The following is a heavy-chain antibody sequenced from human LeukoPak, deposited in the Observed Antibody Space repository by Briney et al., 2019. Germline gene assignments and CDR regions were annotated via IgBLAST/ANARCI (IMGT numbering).Heavy chain of an antibody. CDR2: ISSSGSTI. J-gene: IGHJ6*03. V-gene: IGHV3-48*03. Sequence: GGSLRLSCAASGFTFSSYEMNWVRQAPGKGLEWVSYISSSGSTIYYADSVKGRFTIPRDNAKNSLYLQMNSLRAEDTAVYYCARDGAGNYYYYMDVWGKGTTVTVSS. CDR3: ARDGAGNYYYYMDV. D-gene: IGHD3-10*01. CDR1: GFTFSSYE.